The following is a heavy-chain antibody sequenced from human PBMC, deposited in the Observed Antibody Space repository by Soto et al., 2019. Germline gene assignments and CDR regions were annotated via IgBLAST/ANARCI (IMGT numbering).Heavy chain of an antibody. CDR3: AKDLGFYGSGSYPGWFDP. CDR2: ISGSGGST. V-gene: IGHV3-23*01. Sequence: GGSLRLSCAASGFTFSGYAMSWVRQAPGKGLEWVSAISGSGGSTYYADSVKGRFTISRDNSKNTLYLQMNSLRAEDTAVYYCAKDLGFYGSGSYPGWFDPWGQGTLVTVSS. D-gene: IGHD3-10*01. J-gene: IGHJ5*02. CDR1: GFTFSGYA.